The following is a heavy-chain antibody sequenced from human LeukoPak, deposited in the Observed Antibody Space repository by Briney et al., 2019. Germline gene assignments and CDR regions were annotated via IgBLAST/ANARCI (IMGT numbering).Heavy chain of an antibody. CDR3: TSSGDYGLWSFDY. D-gene: IGHD4-17*01. CDR1: GFTFSSYA. V-gene: IGHV3-49*03. J-gene: IGHJ4*02. Sequence: GGSLRLSCAASGFTFSSYAMSWFRQAPGKGLEWVGFIRSKAYGGTTEYAASVKGRFTISRDDSKSIAYLQMNSLKTEDTAVYYCTSSGDYGLWSFDYWGQGTLVTVSS. CDR2: IRSKAYGGTT.